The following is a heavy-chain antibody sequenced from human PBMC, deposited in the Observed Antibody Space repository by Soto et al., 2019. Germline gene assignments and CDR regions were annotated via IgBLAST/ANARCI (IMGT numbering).Heavy chain of an antibody. Sequence: EVQLLESGGGLVQPGGSLRLSCAASGFTFSSYAMSWVRQAPGKGLEWVSAISGSGGSTYYADSVKGRFTISRDNSKNTLYLQMKSMRGEDAAVYYCAKDLCSGGSCFDYWGQGTLVTVSS. V-gene: IGHV3-23*01. CDR3: AKDLCSGGSCFDY. CDR1: GFTFSSYA. D-gene: IGHD2-15*01. CDR2: ISGSGGST. J-gene: IGHJ4*02.